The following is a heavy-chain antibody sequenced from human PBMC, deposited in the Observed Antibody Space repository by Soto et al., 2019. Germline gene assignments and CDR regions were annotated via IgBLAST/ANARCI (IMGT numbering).Heavy chain of an antibody. CDR3: ARGYCSGGSCLHFDY. D-gene: IGHD2-15*01. Sequence: ASVKVSCKASGYTFTSYGISWVRQAPGQGLEWMGWISAYNGNTNYAQKLQGRVTMTTDTSTSTAYMELRSLRSDDTAVYCCARGYCSGGSCLHFDYWGQGTLVTVSS. V-gene: IGHV1-18*01. CDR1: GYTFTSYG. CDR2: ISAYNGNT. J-gene: IGHJ4*02.